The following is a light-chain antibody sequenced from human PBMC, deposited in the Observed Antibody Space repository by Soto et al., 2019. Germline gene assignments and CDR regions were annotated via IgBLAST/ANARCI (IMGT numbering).Light chain of an antibody. CDR1: QSVSNNY. Sequence: EIVLTQSPGTLSLSPGERATLSCRASQSVSNNYLAWYQQKPGQAPRRLIFGASGRATGIPDRFSGSGSGTDFTLTISILEPEDFAVYYCQQYGTSPTFGQGTKVEIK. CDR3: QQYGTSPT. V-gene: IGKV3-20*01. J-gene: IGKJ1*01. CDR2: GAS.